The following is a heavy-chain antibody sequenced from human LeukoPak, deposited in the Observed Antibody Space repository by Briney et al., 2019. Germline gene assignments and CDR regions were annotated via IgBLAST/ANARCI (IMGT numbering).Heavy chain of an antibody. Sequence: GASVKVSCKASGYTFTSYAMHWVRQAPGQRLEWMGWINAGNGNTKYSQKFQGRVTITRDTSASTAYMELSSLRSEDTAVYYCARDHEDYYGSGIDYWGQGTLVTVS. D-gene: IGHD3-10*01. J-gene: IGHJ4*02. CDR2: INAGNGNT. CDR1: GYTFTSYA. V-gene: IGHV1-3*01. CDR3: ARDHEDYYGSGIDY.